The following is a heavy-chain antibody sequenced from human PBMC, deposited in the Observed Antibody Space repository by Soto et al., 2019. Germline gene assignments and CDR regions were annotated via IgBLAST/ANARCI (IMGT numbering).Heavy chain of an antibody. D-gene: IGHD2-2*01. CDR2: IDPGDSTT. Sequence: PGESLKISCKGSGYSFATYWVTWVRQMPGTGLEWMGKIDPGDSTTKYSPSFEGHVTISAVKSIDTAYLQWSSLKASDTAIYYCARHYFSDQRYGLDVWGQGTTVTVSS. J-gene: IGHJ6*02. V-gene: IGHV5-10-1*01. CDR3: ARHYFSDQRYGLDV. CDR1: GYSFATYW.